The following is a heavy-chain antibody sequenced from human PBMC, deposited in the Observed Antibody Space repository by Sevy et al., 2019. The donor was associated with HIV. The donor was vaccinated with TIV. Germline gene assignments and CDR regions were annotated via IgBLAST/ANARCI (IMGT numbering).Heavy chain of an antibody. CDR2: ISHDGINE. Sequence: GGSLRLSCIGSGFPFSYYGIHWVRQSPGKGLDWVALISHDGINEYYADSVKGRFTISRDNSKNTVYLEMNSLRNEDTAIYFCANAYSGSYSHSYLYALDVWGQRTTVTVSS. CDR3: ANAYSGSYSHSYLYALDV. V-gene: IGHV3-30*18. CDR1: GFPFSYYG. J-gene: IGHJ6*02. D-gene: IGHD1-26*01.